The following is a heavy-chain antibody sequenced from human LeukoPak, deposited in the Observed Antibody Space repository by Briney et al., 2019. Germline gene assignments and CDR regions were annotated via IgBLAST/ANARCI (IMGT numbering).Heavy chain of an antibody. J-gene: IGHJ4*02. CDR2: INLDGSVI. CDR3: ATTDDSSGSD. CDR1: GFTFSGYW. V-gene: IGHV3-7*01. D-gene: IGHD3-22*01. Sequence: GGSLRLSCAASGFTFSGYWMSWVRQAPGKGLEWVANINLDGSVIHYVDSAKGRFTISRDNAKNSLYLQMNYLRAEDTALYYCATTDDSSGSDWGQGTLVTVSS.